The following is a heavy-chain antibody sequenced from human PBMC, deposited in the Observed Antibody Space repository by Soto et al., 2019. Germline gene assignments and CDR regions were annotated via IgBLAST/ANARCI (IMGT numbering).Heavy chain of an antibody. J-gene: IGHJ6*02. D-gene: IGHD2-2*01. V-gene: IGHV5-51*01. Sequence: PGESLKISCKGSGYSFTSYWIGWVRQMPGKGLEWMGIIYPGDSDTNYSPSFQGHVTISADKSISTAYLQWSSLKAPDTAMYYCARRYCSSTSCYGGFYYYYGMDVWGQGTTVTVSS. CDR3: ARRYCSSTSCYGGFYYYYGMDV. CDR1: GYSFTSYW. CDR2: IYPGDSDT.